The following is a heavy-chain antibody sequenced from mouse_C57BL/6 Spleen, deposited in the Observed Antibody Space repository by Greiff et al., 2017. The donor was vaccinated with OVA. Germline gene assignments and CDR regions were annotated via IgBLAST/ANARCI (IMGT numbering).Heavy chain of an antibody. J-gene: IGHJ1*03. D-gene: IGHD1-1*01. CDR2: IYPGDGDT. CDR3: ARKGDLLWYFDV. CDR1: GYAFSSYW. V-gene: IGHV1-80*01. Sequence: VQLQQSGAELVKPGASVKISCKASGYAFSSYWMNWVKQRPGKGLEWIGQIYPGDGDTNYNGKFKGKATLTADKSSSTAYMQLSSLTSEDSAVYFCARKGDLLWYFDVWGTGTTVTVSS.